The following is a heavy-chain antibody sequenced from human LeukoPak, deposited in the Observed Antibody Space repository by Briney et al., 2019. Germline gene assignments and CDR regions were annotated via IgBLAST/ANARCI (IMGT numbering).Heavy chain of an antibody. J-gene: IGHJ4*02. CDR3: AKSLRPDGYNIADFDY. V-gene: IGHV3-30*18. D-gene: IGHD5-24*01. CDR1: GFTFSSYG. CDR2: ISYDGSNK. Sequence: GGSLRLSCAASGFTFSSYGMHWVRQAPGKGLEWVAVISYDGSNKYYADSVKGRFTISRDNSKNTLYLQMNSLRAEDTAVYYCAKSLRPDGYNIADFDYWGQGTLVTVSS.